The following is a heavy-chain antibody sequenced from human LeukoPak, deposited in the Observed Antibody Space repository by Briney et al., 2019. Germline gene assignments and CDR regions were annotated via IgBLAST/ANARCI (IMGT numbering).Heavy chain of an antibody. V-gene: IGHV3-7*01. D-gene: IGHD2-15*01. J-gene: IGHJ4*02. CDR1: GFTFSRYW. CDR2: IRGDAGDK. CDR3: ARDVRGALDF. Sequence: PGGSLRLSCAASGFTFSRYWMAWVRQAPGKGLEWVANIRGDAGDKGSADCVKGRFTISRDNDENSLHLQMNSLTAEDTAVYYCARDVRGALDFWGQGTLVVVSS.